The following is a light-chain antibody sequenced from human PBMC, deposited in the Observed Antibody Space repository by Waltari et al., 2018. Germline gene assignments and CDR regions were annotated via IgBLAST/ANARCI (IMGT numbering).Light chain of an antibody. Sequence: QSALAQPASVSGSPGQSITISCTGSISDVGVFQHVSWYQHHPGKAPKLLIYDVSVRPAAVSIRFSGSKSGNTASLTISGRQPEDEADYYCCSDTNSGSYVFGGGTKVTVL. CDR2: DVS. CDR3: CSDTNSGSYV. J-gene: IGLJ1*01. V-gene: IGLV2-14*03. CDR1: ISDVGVFQH.